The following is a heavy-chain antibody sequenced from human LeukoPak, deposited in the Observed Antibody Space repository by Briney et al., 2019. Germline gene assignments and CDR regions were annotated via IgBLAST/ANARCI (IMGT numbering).Heavy chain of an antibody. Sequence: SVKVSCEASGGTFSSYAISWVRQAPGQGLEWMGRIIPIFGTANYAQKFQGRVTITTDESTSTAYMELSSLSSEDTAVYYCASGVYDSSGYYYFDYWGQGTLVTVSS. CDR1: GGTFSSYA. CDR2: IIPIFGTA. J-gene: IGHJ4*02. D-gene: IGHD3-22*01. CDR3: ASGVYDSSGYYYFDY. V-gene: IGHV1-69*05.